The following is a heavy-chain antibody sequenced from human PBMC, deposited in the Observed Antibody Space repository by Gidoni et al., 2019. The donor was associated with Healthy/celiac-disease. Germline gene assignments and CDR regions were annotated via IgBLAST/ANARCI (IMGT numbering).Heavy chain of an antibody. CDR3: ARDIGGGNSLTGWFDP. V-gene: IGHV1-18*01. D-gene: IGHD2-21*02. Sequence: QVQLVQSGAEVKKPGASVKVSCTASGYTFTRDGISWVRQAPGQGLEWMGWISAYNGNTNYAQKLQGRVTMTTDTSTSTAYMELRSLRSDDTAVYYCARDIGGGNSLTGWFDPWGQGTLVTVSS. J-gene: IGHJ5*02. CDR1: GYTFTRDG. CDR2: ISAYNGNT.